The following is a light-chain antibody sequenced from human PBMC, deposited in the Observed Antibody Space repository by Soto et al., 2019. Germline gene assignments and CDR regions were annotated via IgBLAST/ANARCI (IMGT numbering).Light chain of an antibody. V-gene: IGLV2-14*03. Sequence: QSALTQPASVSGSPGQSITISCTGTSSDVGGSNYVSWYQQHPGKAPKLMIYDVNNRPSGISNRFSGSKSGNTASLTISGLQAEDEAEYYCSSYRSGSTLVFGGGTKVTVL. CDR1: SSDVGGSNY. J-gene: IGLJ2*01. CDR3: SSYRSGSTLV. CDR2: DVN.